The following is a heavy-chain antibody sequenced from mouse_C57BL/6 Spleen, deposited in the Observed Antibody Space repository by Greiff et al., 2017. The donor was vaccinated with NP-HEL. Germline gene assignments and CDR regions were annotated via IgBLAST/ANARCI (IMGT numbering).Heavy chain of an antibody. CDR1: GFTFSDYG. CDR3: ARDGSIYWYFDV. V-gene: IGHV5-17*01. J-gene: IGHJ1*03. Sequence: EVMLVESGGGLVKPGGSLKLSCAASGFTFSDYGMHWVRQAPEKGLEWVAYISSGSSTIYYADTVKGRFTISRDNAKNTPFLQMTSLRSEDTAMYYCARDGSIYWYFDVWGTGTTVTVSS. D-gene: IGHD1-1*01. CDR2: ISSGSSTI.